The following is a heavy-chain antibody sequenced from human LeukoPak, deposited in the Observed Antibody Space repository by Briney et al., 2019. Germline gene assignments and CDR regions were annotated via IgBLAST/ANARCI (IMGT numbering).Heavy chain of an antibody. CDR1: GYTFTSYY. CDR2: INPSGGST. CDR3: ARTQDIVVVPAAIPFDY. V-gene: IGHV1-46*01. D-gene: IGHD2-2*01. Sequence: ASVKVSCKASGYTFTSYYMHWVRQAPGQGLEWMGIINPSGGSTSYAQKFQGRVTMTRDTSTSTVYMELSSLRSEDTAVYYCARTQDIVVVPAAIPFDYWGQGTLVTVSS. J-gene: IGHJ4*02.